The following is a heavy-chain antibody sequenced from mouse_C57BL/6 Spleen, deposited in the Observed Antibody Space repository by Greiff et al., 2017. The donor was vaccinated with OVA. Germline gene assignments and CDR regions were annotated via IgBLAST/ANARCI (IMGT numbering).Heavy chain of an antibody. V-gene: IGHV5-6*01. Sequence: EVMLVESGGDLVKPGGSLKLSCAASGFTFSSYGMSWVRQTPDKRLEWVATISSGGSYTYYPDSVKGRFTISRDNAKNTLYLQMSSLKSEDTAMYYCARQGTTETGYAMDYWGQGTSVTVSS. CDR1: GFTFSSYG. CDR3: ARQGTTETGYAMDY. D-gene: IGHD1-1*01. J-gene: IGHJ4*01. CDR2: ISSGGSYT.